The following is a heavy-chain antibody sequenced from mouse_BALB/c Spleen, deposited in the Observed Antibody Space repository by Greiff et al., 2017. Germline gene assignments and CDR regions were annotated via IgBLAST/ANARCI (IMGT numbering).Heavy chain of an antibody. D-gene: IGHD4-1*01. J-gene: IGHJ2*01. CDR3: ARVGELGRVIDY. CDR1: GFTFSSFG. CDR2: ISSGSSTI. V-gene: IGHV5-17*02. Sequence: DVHLVESGGGLVQPGGSRKLSCAASGFTFSSFGMHWVRQAPEQGLEWVAYISSGSSTIYYADTVKGRFTISRDKPQNTLFLQLTSLRSEDTAMYYCARVGELGRVIDYWGQGTTLTVSS.